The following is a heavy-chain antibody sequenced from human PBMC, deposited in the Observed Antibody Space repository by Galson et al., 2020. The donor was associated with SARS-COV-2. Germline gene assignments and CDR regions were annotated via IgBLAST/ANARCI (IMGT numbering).Heavy chain of an antibody. D-gene: IGHD3-22*01. CDR3: ARAQFYFDSTTYLTAANYFDY. CDR2: INWNGDST. J-gene: IGHJ4*02. CDR1: GFTFEDYG. V-gene: IGHV3-20*04. Sequence: GESLKISCAASGFTFEDYGMSWVRQAPGKGLEWVSGINWNGDSTGYADSVKGRFTISRDNAKNSLYLQMNSLRAEDTAFYYCARAQFYFDSTTYLTAANYFDYWGQGTLVTVSS.